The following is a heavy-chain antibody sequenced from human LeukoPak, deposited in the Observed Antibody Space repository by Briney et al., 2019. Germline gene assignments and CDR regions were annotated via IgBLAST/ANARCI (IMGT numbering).Heavy chain of an antibody. D-gene: IGHD1-26*01. Sequence: GGSLRLSCAASGFILSDHYIDWVRQAPGKGLEWVGRGRDKARSYTTDYAASVKGRFAISRDDSKSSVYLQMNSLKTEDTAMYYCVRIDMGAASRDAFDIWGQGTMVTVSS. V-gene: IGHV3-72*01. J-gene: IGHJ3*02. CDR1: GFILSDHY. CDR2: GRDKARSYTT. CDR3: VRIDMGAASRDAFDI.